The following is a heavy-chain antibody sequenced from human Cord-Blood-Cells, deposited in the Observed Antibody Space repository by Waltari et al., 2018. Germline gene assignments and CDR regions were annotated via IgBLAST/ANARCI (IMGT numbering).Heavy chain of an antibody. J-gene: IGHJ3*02. CDR1: GYTFTCYY. V-gene: IGHV1-2*04. CDR2: INPNSGGT. CDR3: ARVRSKYSSSSNKGDFDI. D-gene: IGHD6-6*01. Sequence: QVQLLQSGAEVKKPGASVKVSCKASGYTFTCYYMHWLLQAAGQVLEWMGWINPNSGGTNYAQKFQGWVTMTRDTSSSTAYMELSRLRSDDTAVYYCARVRSKYSSSSNKGDFDIWGQGTMVTVSS.